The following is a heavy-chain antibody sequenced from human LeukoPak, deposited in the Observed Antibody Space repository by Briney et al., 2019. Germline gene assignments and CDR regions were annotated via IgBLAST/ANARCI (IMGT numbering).Heavy chain of an antibody. D-gene: IGHD3-16*02. J-gene: IGHJ3*02. V-gene: IGHV4-4*07. Sequence: SETLSLTCTVSGGSISYFYWSWIRQPAGKGLEWIGRIYTSGSTNYNPSLKSRVTISVDTSKNQFSLKLSSVTAADTAVYYCARAGYDYVWGSYRYYAFDIWGQGTMVTVSS. CDR3: ARAGYDYVWGSYRYYAFDI. CDR1: GGSISYFY. CDR2: IYTSGST.